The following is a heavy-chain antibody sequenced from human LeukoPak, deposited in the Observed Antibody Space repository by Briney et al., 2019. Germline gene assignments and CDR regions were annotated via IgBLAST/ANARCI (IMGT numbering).Heavy chain of an antibody. D-gene: IGHD3-22*01. CDR1: GYTFTSYG. V-gene: IGHV1-18*01. CDR2: ICAYNGNT. J-gene: IGHJ4*02. CDR3: AREAPPFVGYDSDYFDY. Sequence: ASVKVSCKASGYTFTSYGISWVRQAPGQGLEWMGWICAYNGNTHYAQKLQGRVTMTTDTSTSTAYMELRSLRSDDTAVYYCAREAPPFVGYDSDYFDYWGQGTLVTVSS.